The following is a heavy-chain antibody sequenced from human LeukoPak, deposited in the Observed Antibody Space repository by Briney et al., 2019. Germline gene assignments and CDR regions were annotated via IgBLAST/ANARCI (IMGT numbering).Heavy chain of an antibody. J-gene: IGHJ6*04. Sequence: ASVKVSCKASGHTFTSYGISWVRQAPGQGLEWMGWISAYNGNTNYAQKLQGRVTMTTDTSTSTAYMELRSLRSDDPPVYYCASSIVVVPAANAGPSGMDVWGKGTTVTVSS. CDR3: ASSIVVVPAANAGPSGMDV. CDR1: GHTFTSYG. D-gene: IGHD2-2*01. V-gene: IGHV1-18*04. CDR2: ISAYNGNT.